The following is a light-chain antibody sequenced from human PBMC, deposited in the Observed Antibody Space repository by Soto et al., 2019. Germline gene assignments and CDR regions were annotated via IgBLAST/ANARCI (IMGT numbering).Light chain of an antibody. V-gene: IGLV2-18*02. CDR2: EVS. CDR3: SSYTGSSTPHVV. J-gene: IGLJ2*01. Sequence: QSALTQPPSVSGSPGQSVTISCTGTSSDVGSYNRVSWYQQPPGTAPKLMIYEVSNRPSGVPDRFSGSKSGNTASLTISGLQAEDEADYYCSSYTGSSTPHVVFGGGTKVTVL. CDR1: SSDVGSYNR.